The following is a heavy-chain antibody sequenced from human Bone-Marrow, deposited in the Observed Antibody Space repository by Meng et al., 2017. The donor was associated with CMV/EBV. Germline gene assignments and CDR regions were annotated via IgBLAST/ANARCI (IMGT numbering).Heavy chain of an antibody. CDR3: ARGEGLLGDWFDP. V-gene: IGHV1-69*01. Sequence: QLGQHGLRVRTPWASVKVSCKASGVTFSSYAISWVRQAPGQGLEWMGGIIPIFGTANYAQKFQGRVTITADESTSTAYMELSSLRSEDTAVYYCARGEGLLGDWFDPWGQGTLVTVSS. CDR2: IIPIFGTA. CDR1: GVTFSSYA. J-gene: IGHJ5*02. D-gene: IGHD2-8*02.